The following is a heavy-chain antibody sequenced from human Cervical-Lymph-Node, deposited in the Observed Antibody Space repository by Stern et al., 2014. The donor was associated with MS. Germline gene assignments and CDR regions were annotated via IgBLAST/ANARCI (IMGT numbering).Heavy chain of an antibody. J-gene: IGHJ6*02. V-gene: IGHV1-69*01. D-gene: IGHD4-17*01. CDR3: STYGDDFGMDI. CDR2: IMPIFRAT. CDR1: GGTSTKYA. Sequence: QVQLQQSGAEVKKPGSSVTVSCKASGGTSTKYAISWARQAPGQGLEWMGGIMPIFRATYYAQRFQGRVTITADESTSTAYMELSSLTSEDTAIYYCSTYGDDFGMDIWGQGTTVTVSS.